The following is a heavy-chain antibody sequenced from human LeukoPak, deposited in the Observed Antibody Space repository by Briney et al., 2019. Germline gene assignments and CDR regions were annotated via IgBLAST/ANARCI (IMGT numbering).Heavy chain of an antibody. CDR1: GASINNYF. CDR3: ASLGGYYESSNSSQLETFDI. V-gene: IGHV4-59*01. D-gene: IGHD3-22*01. J-gene: IGHJ3*02. CDR2: IHTSGTS. Sequence: SETLSLTCAVSGASINNYFWSWTRQPPGKGLEWIGYIHTSGTSNYNPSLKSRATFSVDTSDNQLSLRLNSVTAADTAVYYCASLGGYYESSNSSQLETFDIWGQGTMVIVSS.